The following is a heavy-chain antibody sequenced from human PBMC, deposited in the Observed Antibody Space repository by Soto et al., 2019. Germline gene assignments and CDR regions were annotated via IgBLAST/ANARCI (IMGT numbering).Heavy chain of an antibody. D-gene: IGHD6-13*01. CDR3: ARGSAAGPYWFDP. Sequence: PSETLSLTCAVSGGSISSSNWWSWVRQPPGKGLEWIGEIYHSGSTNYNPSLKSRVTISVDTSKNQFSLKLSSVTAADTAVYYCARGSAAGPYWFDPWGQGTLVTVAS. CDR2: IYHSGST. CDR1: GGSISSSNW. J-gene: IGHJ5*02. V-gene: IGHV4-4*02.